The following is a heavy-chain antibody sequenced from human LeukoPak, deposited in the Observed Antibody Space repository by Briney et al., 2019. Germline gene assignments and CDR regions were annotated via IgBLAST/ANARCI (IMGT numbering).Heavy chain of an antibody. V-gene: IGHV3-7*01. CDR3: ARAGFLWFGESKFDY. D-gene: IGHD3-10*01. Sequence: GGSLRLSCAASGFTFSTYWMNWVRQAPGKGLEWVANINEDGGEKYSVDSVKGRFTISRDNARNSLYLQMNSLRAEDTAVYYCARAGFLWFGESKFDYWGQGTLVTVSS. J-gene: IGHJ4*02. CDR1: GFTFSTYW. CDR2: INEDGGEK.